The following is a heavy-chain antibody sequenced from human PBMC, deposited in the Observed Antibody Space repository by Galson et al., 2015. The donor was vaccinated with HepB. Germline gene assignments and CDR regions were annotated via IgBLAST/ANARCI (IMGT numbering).Heavy chain of an antibody. J-gene: IGHJ3*02. Sequence: SLRLSCAASGLTLSNYWMHWVRQPPEKGLVWVSHINTYGSTTGYADSVKGRFTISRDSAKNTLYLQMNSLRAEDTAMYYCASNYDTDAFDIWGQGTMVTVSS. CDR1: GLTLSNYW. CDR3: ASNYDTDAFDI. V-gene: IGHV3-74*01. CDR2: INTYGSTT. D-gene: IGHD3-22*01.